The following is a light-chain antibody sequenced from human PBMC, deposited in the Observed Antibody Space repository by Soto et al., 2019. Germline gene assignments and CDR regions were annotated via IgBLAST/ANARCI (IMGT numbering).Light chain of an antibody. CDR1: QSVSGN. V-gene: IGKV3-15*01. CDR3: QQYYNWPRS. CDR2: DAS. Sequence: EIVMTQSPATLSVSPGQRATLSCRASQSVSGNSAWYQQKPGQAPRLLIYDASTRSTGIPARFSGSGSSTEFTLTISSLQSEDFAVYYCQQYYNWPRSFGQGTKLEIK. J-gene: IGKJ2*04.